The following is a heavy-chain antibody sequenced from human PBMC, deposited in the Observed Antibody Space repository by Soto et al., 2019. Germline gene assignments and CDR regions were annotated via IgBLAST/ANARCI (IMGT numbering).Heavy chain of an antibody. J-gene: IGHJ3*02. V-gene: IGHV3-30-3*01. CDR1: GFTFSSYA. Sequence: QVQLVESGGGVVQPGRSLRLSCAASGFTFSSYAMHCVRQAPGKGLEWVAVISYDGSNKYYADSVKGRFTISRDNSKNTLYLQMNSLRAEDTAVYYCARVYCSGGSCYSGAFDIWGQGTMVTVSS. D-gene: IGHD2-15*01. CDR2: ISYDGSNK. CDR3: ARVYCSGGSCYSGAFDI.